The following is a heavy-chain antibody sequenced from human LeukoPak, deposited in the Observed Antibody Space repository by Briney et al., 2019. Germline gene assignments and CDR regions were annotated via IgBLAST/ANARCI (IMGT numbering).Heavy chain of an antibody. CDR3: ARVTTNDAFDI. D-gene: IGHD4-11*01. CDR2: IKEDGSET. V-gene: IGHV3-7*01. CDR1: GFSFSTNW. Sequence: SGGSLRLSCEASGFSFSTNWMTWVRQAPGKGLEWVANIKEDGSETHYVGSVKGRFTVSRDNAKNFLYLQMNSLRDDDTAVYYCARVTTNDAFDIWGQGTMVTVSS. J-gene: IGHJ3*02.